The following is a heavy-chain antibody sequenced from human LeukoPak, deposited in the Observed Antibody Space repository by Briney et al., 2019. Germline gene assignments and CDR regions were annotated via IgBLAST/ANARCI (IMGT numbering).Heavy chain of an antibody. D-gene: IGHD6-6*01. CDR1: GFTFSSYG. V-gene: IGHV3-30*02. Sequence: GGSLRLSCAASGFTFSSYGMHWVRQAPGKGLEWVAFIRFDGSNKYYADSVKGRFTISRDNSKNTLYLQMNSLRAEDTAVYYCARDPSIAAPSYYMDVWGKGTTVTVSS. CDR3: ARDPSIAAPSYYMDV. CDR2: IRFDGSNK. J-gene: IGHJ6*03.